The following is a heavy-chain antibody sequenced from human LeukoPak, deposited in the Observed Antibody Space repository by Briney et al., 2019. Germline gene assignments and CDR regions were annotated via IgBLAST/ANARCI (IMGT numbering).Heavy chain of an antibody. CDR1: GFTFSSYS. J-gene: IGHJ4*02. CDR2: INHSGST. V-gene: IGHV4-34*01. D-gene: IGHD6-6*01. CDR3: ARLTPFSSSAY. Sequence: GSLRLSCAASGFTFSSYSMNWIRQPPGKGLEWIGEINHSGSTNYNPSLKSRVTISVDTSKNQFSLKLSSVTAADTAVYYCARLTPFSSSAYWGQGTLVTVSS.